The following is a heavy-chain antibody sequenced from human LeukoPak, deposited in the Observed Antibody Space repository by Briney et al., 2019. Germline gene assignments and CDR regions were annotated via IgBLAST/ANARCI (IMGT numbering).Heavy chain of an antibody. CDR3: ARDGGDYDYFDY. Sequence: SEVLSLTCTVSGGSISSGGYYWSWIRQHPGKGLEWIGYIYYSGSTYYNPSLKSRVTISVDTSKNQFSLKLSSVTAADTAVYYCARDGGDYDYFDYWGQGTLVTVSS. CDR1: GGSISSGGYY. J-gene: IGHJ4*02. D-gene: IGHD4-17*01. V-gene: IGHV4-31*03. CDR2: IYYSGST.